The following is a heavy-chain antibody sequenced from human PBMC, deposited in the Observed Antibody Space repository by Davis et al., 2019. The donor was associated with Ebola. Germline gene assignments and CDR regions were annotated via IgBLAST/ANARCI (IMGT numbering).Heavy chain of an antibody. CDR3: ARDEGYSYGLGH. CDR1: GGSFSGYY. D-gene: IGHD5-18*01. Sequence: SETLSLTCAVYGGSFSGYYWSWIRQPPGKGLEWIGEINHSGSTNYNPSLKSRVTISVDTSKNQFSLKLSSVTAADTAVYYCARDEGYSYGLGHWGQGTLVTVFS. CDR2: INHSGST. V-gene: IGHV4-34*01. J-gene: IGHJ4*02.